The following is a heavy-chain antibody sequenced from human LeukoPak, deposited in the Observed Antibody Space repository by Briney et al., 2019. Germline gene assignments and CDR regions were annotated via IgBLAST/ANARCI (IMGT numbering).Heavy chain of an antibody. CDR3: AHRYCSGGSCYYTFDI. CDR1: GFSLSTSGEG. D-gene: IGHD2-15*01. V-gene: IGHV2-5*02. CDR2: NYWDDDK. Sequence: FGPTLVKPTQTLTLTCTFSGFSLSTSGEGVGWIRQPPGQALEWLALNYWDDDKRYRPSLKSRLTVTRDTSKNQVVLTMTNMEPGDTATYYCAHRYCSGGSCYYTFDIWGQGTMVTVSS. J-gene: IGHJ3*02.